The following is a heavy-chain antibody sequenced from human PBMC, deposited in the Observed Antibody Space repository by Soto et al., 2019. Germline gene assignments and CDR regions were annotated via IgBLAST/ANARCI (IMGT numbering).Heavy chain of an antibody. CDR1: GGTFSSYA. Sequence: QVQLVQSGAEVKKPGSSVKVSCKASGGTFSSYAISWVRQAPGQGLEWMGGIIPIFGTANYAQKFQGRVTITADKSTSIAYMELSSMRAEDTAVYYCARAGSIAARRHYFDYWGQGTLVTVSA. J-gene: IGHJ4*02. CDR2: IIPIFGTA. D-gene: IGHD6-6*01. CDR3: ARAGSIAARRHYFDY. V-gene: IGHV1-69*06.